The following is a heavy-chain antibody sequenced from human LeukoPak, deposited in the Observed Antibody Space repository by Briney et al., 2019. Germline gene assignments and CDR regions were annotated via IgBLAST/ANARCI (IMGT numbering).Heavy chain of an antibody. J-gene: IGHJ5*02. CDR3: ARRVLGP. Sequence: SETLSLTCAVYGGSFSGYYWSWIRQPPGEGLEWIGEINHSGSTNYNPSLRSRVTISVDTSKNQFSLKLSSVTAADTAVYYCARRVLGPWGQGTLVTVSS. V-gene: IGHV4-34*01. D-gene: IGHD3-10*01. CDR1: GGSFSGYY. CDR2: INHSGST.